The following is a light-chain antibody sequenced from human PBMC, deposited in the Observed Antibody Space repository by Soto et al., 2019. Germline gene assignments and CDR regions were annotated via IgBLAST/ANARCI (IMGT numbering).Light chain of an antibody. Sequence: DIQMTQSPSTLSASVGDRVTITCRASQSISSWLAWYQQKLGRAPRLLIHDASSLESGVPSRFSGSGYGTEFTLTISSLQPDDFATYYCQQYNTYSSLTFGGGTKVDTK. CDR1: QSISSW. V-gene: IGKV1-5*01. J-gene: IGKJ4*01. CDR2: DAS. CDR3: QQYNTYSSLT.